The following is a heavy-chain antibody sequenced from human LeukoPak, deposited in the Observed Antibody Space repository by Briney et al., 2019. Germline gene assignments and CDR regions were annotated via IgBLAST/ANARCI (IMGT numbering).Heavy chain of an antibody. CDR1: GFTFSSYP. Sequence: GGSLRLSCVASGFTFSSYPMTWVRQAPGKGLEWVSAIGASYFTTYYADSVKGRFTISRDNSGNTLFLQMNSLRAEDAAVYYCAKGYSGSYRDAVDIWGQGTMVTVSS. CDR2: IGASYFTT. CDR3: AKGYSGSYRDAVDI. J-gene: IGHJ3*02. D-gene: IGHD1-26*01. V-gene: IGHV3-23*01.